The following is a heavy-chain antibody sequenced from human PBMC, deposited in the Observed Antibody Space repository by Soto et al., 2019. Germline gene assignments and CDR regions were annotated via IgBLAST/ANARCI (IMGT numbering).Heavy chain of an antibody. V-gene: IGHV3-15*07. CDR1: GFTFSNAW. Sequence: GGSLRLSCAASGFTFSNAWMNWVRQAPGKGLEWVGRIKSKTDGGTTDYAAPVKGRFTISRDDSKNTLYLQMNSLKTEDTAVYYCTTVYYCSSTSCFPDYYGMDVWGQGTTVTVSS. CDR3: TTVYYCSSTSCFPDYYGMDV. CDR2: IKSKTDGGTT. J-gene: IGHJ6*02. D-gene: IGHD2-2*01.